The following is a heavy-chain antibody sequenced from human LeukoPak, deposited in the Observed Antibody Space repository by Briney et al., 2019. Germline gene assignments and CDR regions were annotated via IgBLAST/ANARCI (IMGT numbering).Heavy chain of an antibody. CDR1: GFTFSSFS. CDR2: SGSGGST. D-gene: IGHD3-16*02. CDR3: ARRYYEKVWGSYRRGTCHDY. Sequence: TGGSLRLSCLASGFTFSSFSMSWVRQAPGKGLEWVSGSGSGGSTYYADSVKGRFTISRDNSKNTLYLQMNSLRAEDTAVYYCARRYYEKVWGSYRRGTCHDYWGQGTLVTVSS. J-gene: IGHJ4*02. V-gene: IGHV3-23*01.